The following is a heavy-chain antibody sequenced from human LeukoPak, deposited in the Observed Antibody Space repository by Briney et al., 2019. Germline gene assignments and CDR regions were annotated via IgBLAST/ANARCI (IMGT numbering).Heavy chain of an antibody. Sequence: SETLSLTCTGSGGSISSYYWNWIRQPAGKGLEWIGRIYTSGSTNYNPSLNYNPSLKSRLTMSVDTSKNQLSLKLTSVTAADTAVYYCAREASGYSYGYGEFWGQGTLVTVSS. CDR1: GGSISSYY. V-gene: IGHV4-4*07. J-gene: IGHJ4*02. CDR3: AREASGYSYGYGEF. D-gene: IGHD5-18*01. CDR2: IYTSGSTNYNPSL.